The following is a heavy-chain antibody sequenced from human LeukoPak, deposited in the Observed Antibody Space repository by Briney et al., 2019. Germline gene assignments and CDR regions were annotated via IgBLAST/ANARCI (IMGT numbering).Heavy chain of an antibody. D-gene: IGHD5-12*01. Sequence: GGSLRLSCAASGFTFSSYWMSWVRQAPGKGLEWVANIKQDGSEKYYVDSVKGRFTISRDNAKNSLYLQMNSLRAEDTAVYYCASNRASYSGSFYYYYGMDVWGQGTTVTVSS. J-gene: IGHJ6*02. V-gene: IGHV3-7*01. CDR1: GFTFSSYW. CDR3: ASNRASYSGSFYYYYGMDV. CDR2: IKQDGSEK.